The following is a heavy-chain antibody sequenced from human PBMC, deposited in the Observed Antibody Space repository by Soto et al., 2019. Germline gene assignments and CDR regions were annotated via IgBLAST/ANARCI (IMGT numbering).Heavy chain of an antibody. Sequence: ASVKFSCKASGGTFSSYAISWVRQAPGQGLEWMGGIIPIFGTANYAQKFQGRVTITADESTSTAYMELSSLRSEDTAVYYCARYEYGDYSSRDPYYYYYGMDVWGQGTTVTVSS. CDR1: GGTFSSYA. D-gene: IGHD4-17*01. J-gene: IGHJ6*02. CDR2: IIPIFGTA. CDR3: ARYEYGDYSSRDPYYYYYGMDV. V-gene: IGHV1-69*13.